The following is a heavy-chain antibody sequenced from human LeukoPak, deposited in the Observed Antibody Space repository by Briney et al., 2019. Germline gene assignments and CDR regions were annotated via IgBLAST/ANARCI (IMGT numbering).Heavy chain of an antibody. Sequence: SETLSLTCTVSGGSISSGDYYWSWIRQPPGKGLEWIGYIYYSGSTYYNPSLKSRVTISVDTSKNQFSLKLSSVTAADTAVYYCASVTVTYYDAFDIWGQGTMVTVSS. D-gene: IGHD4-17*01. V-gene: IGHV4-30-4*08. CDR2: IYYSGST. CDR3: ASVTVTYYDAFDI. J-gene: IGHJ3*02. CDR1: GGSISSGDYY.